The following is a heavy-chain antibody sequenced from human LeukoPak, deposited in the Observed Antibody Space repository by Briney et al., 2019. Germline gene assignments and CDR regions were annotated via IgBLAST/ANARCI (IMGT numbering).Heavy chain of an antibody. Sequence: SETLSLTCTVSGGSISSYYWSWIRQPPGKGLEWIGYIYYSGSTNYNPSLKSRVTISVDTSKNQFSLKLSSVTAADTAVHYCARSIRGGILYYFDYWGQGTLVTVSS. CDR1: GGSISSYY. V-gene: IGHV4-59*01. D-gene: IGHD3-10*01. CDR2: IYYSGST. CDR3: ARSIRGGILYYFDY. J-gene: IGHJ4*02.